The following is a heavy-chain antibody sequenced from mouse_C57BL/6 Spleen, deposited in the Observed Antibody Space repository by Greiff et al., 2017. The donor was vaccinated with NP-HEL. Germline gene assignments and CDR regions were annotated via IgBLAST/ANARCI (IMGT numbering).Heavy chain of an antibody. V-gene: IGHV1-82*01. CDR3: ARSEPFNPNYYAMDY. CDR2: IYPGDGDT. CDR1: GYAFSSSW. Sequence: QVQLQQSGPELVKPGASVKISCKASGYAFSSSWMNWVKQRPGQGLEWIGRIYPGDGDTNYNGKFKGKATLTADKSSSTAYMQLSSLTSEDSAVYFCARSEPFNPNYYAMDYWGQGTSVTVSS. J-gene: IGHJ4*01.